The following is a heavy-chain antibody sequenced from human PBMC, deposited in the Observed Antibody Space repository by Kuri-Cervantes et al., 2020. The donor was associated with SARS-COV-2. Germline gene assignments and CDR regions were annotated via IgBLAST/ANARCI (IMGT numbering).Heavy chain of an antibody. D-gene: IGHD3-22*01. CDR3: ARDLDGYYYARSGYYFGRAPPKHWHFDL. Sequence: GGSLRLSCAASGFTFSNYWMSWVRQSPGKGLEWVANLKQDGSEKYYVDSVKGRFIISRDNAKNSLYLQMNSLRAEDTAVYYCARDLDGYYYARSGYYFGRAPPKHWHFDLWGRGTLVTVSS. CDR2: LKQDGSEK. J-gene: IGHJ2*01. CDR1: GFTFSNYW. V-gene: IGHV3-7*04.